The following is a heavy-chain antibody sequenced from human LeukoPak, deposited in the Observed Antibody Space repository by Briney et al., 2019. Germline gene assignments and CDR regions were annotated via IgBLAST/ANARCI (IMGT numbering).Heavy chain of an antibody. Sequence: SETLSLTCTVSGGSISSYYWSWIRQPPGKGLEWIGYIYYSGSTNYNPSLKSRVTISVDTSKNQFSLKLSSVTAADTAVYYCARDDPYCSGGSCYGSWYFDLWGRGTLVTVSS. CDR1: GGSISSYY. D-gene: IGHD2-15*01. CDR2: IYYSGST. CDR3: ARDDPYCSGGSCYGSWYFDL. V-gene: IGHV4-59*12. J-gene: IGHJ2*01.